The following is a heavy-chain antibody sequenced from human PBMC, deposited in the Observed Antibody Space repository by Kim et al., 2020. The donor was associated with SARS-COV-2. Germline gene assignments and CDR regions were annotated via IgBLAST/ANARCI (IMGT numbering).Heavy chain of an antibody. J-gene: IGHJ3*02. D-gene: IGHD5-18*01. Sequence: GGSLRLSCAASGFTFSSYGMHWVRQAPGKGLEWVAVISYDGSNKYYADSVKGRFTISRDNSKNTLYLQMNSLRAEDTAVYYCARDGQLWLIEDAFDIWGQGTMVTVSS. CDR2: ISYDGSNK. CDR1: GFTFSSYG. CDR3: ARDGQLWLIEDAFDI. V-gene: IGHV3-33*05.